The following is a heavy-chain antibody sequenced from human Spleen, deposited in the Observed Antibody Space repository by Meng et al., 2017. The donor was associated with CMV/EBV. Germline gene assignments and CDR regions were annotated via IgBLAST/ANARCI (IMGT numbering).Heavy chain of an antibody. CDR2: INYGGSA. J-gene: IGHJ5*02. D-gene: IGHD2-8*02. V-gene: IGHV4-34*01. Sequence: ESLKISCAVYDGSFSGYYWTWIRQLPGKGLEWIGEINYGGSANYNPSLKSRVTMSVDTSNNHFSLKLSSVTAADAAVYYCATMVLPLPIVSWGQGTLVTVSS. CDR3: ATMVLPLPIVS. CDR1: DGSFSGYY.